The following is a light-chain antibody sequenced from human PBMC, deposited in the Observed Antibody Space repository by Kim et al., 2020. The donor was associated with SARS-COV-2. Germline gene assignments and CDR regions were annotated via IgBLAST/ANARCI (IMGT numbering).Light chain of an antibody. CDR2: QAS. CDR3: QAWARSTVV. Sequence: SYELTQPPSVSVSPGQTASITCSGDQLGDKYACWYQQTPGQSPVLVIYQASKRPSGIPERFSGSNSGNPAPLTLSGPPATDAADYYRQAWARSTVVFGGG. V-gene: IGLV3-1*01. CDR1: QLGDKY. J-gene: IGLJ2*01.